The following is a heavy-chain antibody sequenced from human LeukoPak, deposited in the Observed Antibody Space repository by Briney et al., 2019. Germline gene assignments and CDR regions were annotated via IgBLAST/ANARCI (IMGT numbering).Heavy chain of an antibody. CDR1: GFNFANHA. J-gene: IGHJ4*02. Sequence: PGGSLRLSCAASGFNFANHAMSWVRQTPGKGLEWVSAISGGGDITYYADSVRGRFTISRDNAKNTLYLQMNSLRAEDTAVYYCVRDGDAYNFDCWGQGTLVVVSS. CDR2: ISGGGDIT. D-gene: IGHD5-24*01. V-gene: IGHV3-23*01. CDR3: VRDGDAYNFDC.